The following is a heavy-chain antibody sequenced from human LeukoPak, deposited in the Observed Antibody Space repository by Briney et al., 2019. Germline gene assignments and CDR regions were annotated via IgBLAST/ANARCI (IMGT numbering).Heavy chain of an antibody. Sequence: SETLSLTCTVSGDSISSGDYYWSWIRQPPGKSLEWLGYIYHSGSTYYNPSLKSRVTISLDRSKNHFSLRLSSVTAADSAVYYCARHSPLGPVTTPFDYWGQGTLVTVSS. CDR1: GDSISSGDYY. CDR2: IYHSGST. D-gene: IGHD4-17*01. V-gene: IGHV4-30-2*01. J-gene: IGHJ4*02. CDR3: ARHSPLGPVTTPFDY.